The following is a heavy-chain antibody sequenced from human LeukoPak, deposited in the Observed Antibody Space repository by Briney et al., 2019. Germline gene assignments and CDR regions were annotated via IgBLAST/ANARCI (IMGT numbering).Heavy chain of an antibody. CDR2: IYYSGST. V-gene: IGHV4-39*01. Sequence: SETLSLTCTVSGGSISSSSYYWGWIHQPPGKGLERIGSIYYSGSTYYNPSLKSRVTISVDTSKNQFSLKVSSVTAADTAVYYCARRELLPTPDAFDIWGQGTMVTVSS. J-gene: IGHJ3*02. CDR1: GGSISSSSYY. D-gene: IGHD3-10*01. CDR3: ARRELLPTPDAFDI.